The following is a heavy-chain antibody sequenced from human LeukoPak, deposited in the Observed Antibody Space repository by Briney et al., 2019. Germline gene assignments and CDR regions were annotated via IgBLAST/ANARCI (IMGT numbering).Heavy chain of an antibody. J-gene: IGHJ5*02. V-gene: IGHV4-39*01. CDR2: IYYTGTT. CDR3: ARQGCSGGSCYWLDP. Sequence: SETLSLTCTVSGGSISSSSYYWGWIRQPPGKGLEWIGSIYYTGTTYYTPSLKSRVTISVDTSKNQFSLKLSPVTAADTAVYYCARQGCSGGSCYWLDPWGQGTLVTVSS. D-gene: IGHD2-15*01. CDR1: GGSISSSSYY.